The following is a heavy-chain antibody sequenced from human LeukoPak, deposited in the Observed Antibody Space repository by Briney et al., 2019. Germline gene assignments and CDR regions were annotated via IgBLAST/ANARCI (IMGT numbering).Heavy chain of an antibody. Sequence: GGSLRLSCAASGFTFVRYAMSWVRQAPGKGLEWVAFIRYDGSNKYYADSVKGRFTISRDNSKNTLYLQMNSLRAEDTAVYYCAVGATSIDYWGQGTLVTVSS. J-gene: IGHJ4*02. V-gene: IGHV3-30*02. CDR2: IRYDGSNK. D-gene: IGHD1-26*01. CDR1: GFTFVRYA. CDR3: AVGATSIDY.